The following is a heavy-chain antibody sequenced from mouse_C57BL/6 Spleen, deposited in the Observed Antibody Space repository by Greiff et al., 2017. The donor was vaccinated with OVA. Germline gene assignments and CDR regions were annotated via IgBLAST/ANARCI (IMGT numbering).Heavy chain of an antibody. CDR2: ISYDGSN. CDR3: ARAFDV. Sequence: EVQLQQSGPGLVKPSQSLSLTCSVTGYSITSGYYWNWIRQFPGNKLEWMGYISYDGSNNYNPSLKNRISITRDTSKNQFFLKLNSVTTEDTATYYCARAFDVWGTGTTVTVSS. V-gene: IGHV3-6*01. J-gene: IGHJ1*03. CDR1: GYSITSGYY.